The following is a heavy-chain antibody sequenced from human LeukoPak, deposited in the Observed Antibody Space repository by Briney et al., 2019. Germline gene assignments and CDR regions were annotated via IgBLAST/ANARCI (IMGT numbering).Heavy chain of an antibody. CDR1: GGSISSSSYY. Sequence: SETLSLTCTVSGGSISSSSYYWGWIRQPPGKGLEWIGSIYYSGYTNYNPSLKSRVTISVDTSKKQVSLKLSSVTAADTAVYYCAGTAYWGGDFPPVYIDLWGRGTLVTVSS. CDR2: IYYSGYT. J-gene: IGHJ2*01. CDR3: AGTAYWGGDFPPVYIDL. V-gene: IGHV4-39*01. D-gene: IGHD2-21*01.